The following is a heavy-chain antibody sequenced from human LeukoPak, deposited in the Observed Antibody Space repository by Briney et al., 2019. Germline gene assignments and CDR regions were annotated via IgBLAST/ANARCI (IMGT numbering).Heavy chain of an antibody. CDR2: IYYSGST. CDR3: ARKIGGAWDY. Sequence: SETLSLTCSVSGDSISGYYWSWIRQPPGKGLEWIGYIYYSGSTNYNPSLKSRVTISVDTSKNQFSLKLSSVTAADTAVYYCARKIGGAWDYWGQGTLVTVSS. J-gene: IGHJ4*02. CDR1: GDSISGYY. V-gene: IGHV4-59*08. D-gene: IGHD3-16*01.